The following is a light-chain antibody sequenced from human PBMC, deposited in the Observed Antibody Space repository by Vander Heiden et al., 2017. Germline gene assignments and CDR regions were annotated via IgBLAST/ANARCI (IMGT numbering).Light chain of an antibody. CDR3: LQDDSTPGT. CDR2: WGS. J-gene: IGKJ1*01. Sequence: DIVMTQSPDSLAVSLGESATINCTSSQSVLYSSNNKNYLAWYQQKPGQPPKLLIYWGSTRESGVPDRFRCSGSGTDFTLTISSLQAEDVAVYYCLQDDSTPGTFGPGTKVEIK. V-gene: IGKV4-1*01. CDR1: QSVLYSSNNKNY.